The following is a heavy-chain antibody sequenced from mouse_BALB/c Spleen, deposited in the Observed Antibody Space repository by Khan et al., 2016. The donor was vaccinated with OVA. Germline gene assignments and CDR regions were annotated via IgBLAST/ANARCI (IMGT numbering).Heavy chain of an antibody. CDR3: ASHVAGSFAY. CDR1: GFIFSSYS. D-gene: IGHD1-1*01. V-gene: IGHV5-6*01. J-gene: IGHJ3*01. CDR2: ISSGGDYN. Sequence: EVQLVESGGDLVKPGGSLKLSCAASGFIFSSYSMSWVRQTPDKRLEWVATISSGGDYNYYPDSVKGRFTISRDDAKNTLYLQMSRRKSEDTAMYYCASHVAGSFAYWGQGTLVTVSA.